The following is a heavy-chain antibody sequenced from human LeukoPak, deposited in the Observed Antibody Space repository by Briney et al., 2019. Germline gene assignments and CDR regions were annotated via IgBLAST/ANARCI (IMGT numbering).Heavy chain of an antibody. CDR3: VKDPPPRYSGSPPAY. J-gene: IGHJ4*02. V-gene: IGHV3-7*03. CDR1: GFTFSSYW. Sequence: GGSLRLSCAASGFTFSSYWMSWVRQAPGKGLEWVANINKDGGEKYYVDSVKGRFTISRDNAKNSLYLQMNSLRADDTAVYYCVKDPPPRYSGSPPAYWGQGTLVTVSS. CDR2: INKDGGEK. D-gene: IGHD1-26*01.